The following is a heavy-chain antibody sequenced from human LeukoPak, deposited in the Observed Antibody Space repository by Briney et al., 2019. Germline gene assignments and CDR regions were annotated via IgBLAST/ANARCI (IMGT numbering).Heavy chain of an antibody. CDR2: ISSSSSYI. Sequence: GGSLRLSCAASGFTFSSYTMNWVRQAPGKGLEWVSSISSSSSYINYADSVKGRFTISRDNANNSLYLQMSSLRAEDTAVYYWSRQCVPLDHVHWFHPRGQGTL. CDR3: SRQCVPLDHVHWFHP. D-gene: IGHD3/OR15-3a*01. V-gene: IGHV3-21*01. J-gene: IGHJ5*02. CDR1: GFTFSSYT.